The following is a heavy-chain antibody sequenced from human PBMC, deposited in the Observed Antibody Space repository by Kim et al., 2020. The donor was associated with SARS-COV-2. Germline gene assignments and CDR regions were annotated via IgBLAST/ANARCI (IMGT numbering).Heavy chain of an antibody. J-gene: IGHJ5*02. CDR3: ATASPGGYYYDSSGPNPNWFDP. CDR2: FDPEDGET. CDR1: GYTLTELS. D-gene: IGHD3-22*01. V-gene: IGHV1-24*01. Sequence: ASVKVSCKVSGYTLTELSMHWVRQAPGKGIEWMGGFDPEDGETIYAQKFQGRVTMTEDTSTDTAYMELSSLRSEDTAVYYCATASPGGYYYDSSGPNPNWFDPWGQGTLVTVSS.